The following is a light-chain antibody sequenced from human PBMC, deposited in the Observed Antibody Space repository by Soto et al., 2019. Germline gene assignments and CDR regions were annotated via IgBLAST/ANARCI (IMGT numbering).Light chain of an antibody. J-gene: IGKJ3*01. CDR1: QTVTRNR. Sequence: EMVLTQSPGTLSLSPGERATLSCRASQTVTRNRLAWYQQKPGQAPRLLIYGASRRATGIPDRFSGSGSGTDFTLTIRRLEPEDFAVYYFQQYGSVPSGFAFCPGTTLD. CDR2: GAS. V-gene: IGKV3-20*01. CDR3: QQYGSVPSGFA.